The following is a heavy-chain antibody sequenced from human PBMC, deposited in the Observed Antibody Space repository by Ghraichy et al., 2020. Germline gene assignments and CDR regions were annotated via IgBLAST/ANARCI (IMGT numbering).Heavy chain of an antibody. D-gene: IGHD2-21*01. CDR3: ARDSFSGELSSCGGDCYSPAFDI. CDR1: GGSISSYY. J-gene: IGHJ3*02. CDR2: IYYSGST. V-gene: IGHV4-59*01. Sequence: SETLSLTCTVSGGSISSYYWSWIRQPPGKGLEWIGHIYYSGSTNYNPSLKSRVTISLDTSKNQFSLKLSSVTAADTAVYYCARDSFSGELSSCGGDCYSPAFDIWGQGTMVTVFS.